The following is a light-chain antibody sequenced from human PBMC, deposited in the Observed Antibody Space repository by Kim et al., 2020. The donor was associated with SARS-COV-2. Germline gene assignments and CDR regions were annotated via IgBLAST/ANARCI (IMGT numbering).Light chain of an antibody. J-gene: IGLJ2*01. Sequence: VSVALGQTARITCGGNNIGNKNVHWYQQRPGQAPVLVIYRDNNRPSGIPERFSGSNSGCTATLTISGAQAGDEADYYCQVWDSGTVFGGGTQLTVL. CDR3: QVWDSGTV. V-gene: IGLV3-9*01. CDR2: RDN. CDR1: NIGNKN.